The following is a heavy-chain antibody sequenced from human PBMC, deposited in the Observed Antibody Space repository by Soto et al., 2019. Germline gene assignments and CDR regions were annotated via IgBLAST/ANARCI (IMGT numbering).Heavy chain of an antibody. CDR1: GYMFSTYD. J-gene: IGHJ5*02. Sequence: QVQLVQSGAEVKKPGASVKVSCKASGYMFSTYDINWVRQAPGQGLEWMGWLNPNSGNTGYAQKFQGRVTMTRTTSINTAYIVLSILGSDDTAVYYCARDHRYNWNDEGWFDPWGQGTLVTVSS. CDR3: ARDHRYNWNDEGWFDP. V-gene: IGHV1-8*01. D-gene: IGHD1-20*01. CDR2: LNPNSGNT.